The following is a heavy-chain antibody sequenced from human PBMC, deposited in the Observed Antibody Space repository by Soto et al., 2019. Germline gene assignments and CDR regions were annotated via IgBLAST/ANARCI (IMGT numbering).Heavy chain of an antibody. D-gene: IGHD3-16*01. J-gene: IGHJ6*02. Sequence: WWSLRLSCAASILTFSTYDMHWFRQAPGKGLEWVALIWSDASREFYADSVKGRFSISRDNSKYTLFLQMNGLRVEDTAVYYCAGEPRGGAYDMDVWGQGTTVTVSS. CDR3: AGEPRGGAYDMDV. CDR1: ILTFSTYD. V-gene: IGHV3-33*01. CDR2: IWSDASRE.